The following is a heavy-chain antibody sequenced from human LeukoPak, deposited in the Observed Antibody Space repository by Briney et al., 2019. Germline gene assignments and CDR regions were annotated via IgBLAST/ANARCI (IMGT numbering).Heavy chain of an antibody. CDR3: AKRGHTPLRGAFDI. CDR1: GYTFTSYG. D-gene: IGHD2-2*02. CDR2: ISAYNGNT. V-gene: IGHV1-18*01. Sequence: ASVKVSCKASGYTFTSYGISWVRQAPGQGLEWMGWISAYNGNTNYAQKLQGRVTMTTDTSTSTAYMELRSLRSDDTAVYYCAKRGHTPLRGAFDIWGQGTMVTVSS. J-gene: IGHJ3*02.